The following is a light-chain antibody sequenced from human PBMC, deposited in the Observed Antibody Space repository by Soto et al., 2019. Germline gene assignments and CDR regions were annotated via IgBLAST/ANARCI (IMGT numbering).Light chain of an antibody. V-gene: IGLV2-14*01. CDR1: NSDVGAYDY. CDR2: EVN. CDR3: CSYTTNNTGV. J-gene: IGLJ3*02. Sequence: QSALTQPASVSGSPGQSISISCTGANSDVGAYDYVSWYQQHPGKGPKLIIYEVNDRPSGVSARFSASKSGNTASLTISGLQPDDEADYYCCSYTTNNTGVFGGGTKLTVL.